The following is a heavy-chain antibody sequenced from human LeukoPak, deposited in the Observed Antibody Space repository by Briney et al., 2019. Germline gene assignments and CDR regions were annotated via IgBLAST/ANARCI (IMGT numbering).Heavy chain of an antibody. V-gene: IGHV3-33*01. CDR1: GFTFSSYG. J-gene: IGHJ4*02. CDR3: ASGAYCSSTSCYVEVGRFDY. CDR2: IWYDGSNK. D-gene: IGHD2-2*01. Sequence: PGRSLGLSCAASGFTFSSYGMHWVRQAPGKGLEWVAVIWYDGSNKYYADSVKGRFTISRDNSKNTLYLQMNSLRAEDTAVYYCASGAYCSSTSCYVEVGRFDYWGQGTLVTVSS.